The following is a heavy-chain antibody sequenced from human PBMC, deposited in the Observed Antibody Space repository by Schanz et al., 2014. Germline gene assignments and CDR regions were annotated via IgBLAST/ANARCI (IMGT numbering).Heavy chain of an antibody. CDR2: ISHDGYST. CDR3: ARKVVATIGGYYDN. V-gene: IGHV3-64*04. J-gene: IGHJ4*02. CDR1: GFTFSIYA. D-gene: IGHD5-12*01. Sequence: VQLVESGGGLVQPGGSLRLSCSASGFTFSIYAMHWVRQAPGKGLEYVSAISHDGYSTYYADSVKGRFTISRDNFKGALYLQMSSLRAEDTAVYYCARKVVATIGGYYDNWGQGTLVTVSS.